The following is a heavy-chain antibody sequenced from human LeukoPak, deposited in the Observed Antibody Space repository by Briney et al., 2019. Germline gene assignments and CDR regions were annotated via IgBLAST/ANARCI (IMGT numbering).Heavy chain of an antibody. V-gene: IGHV4-4*07. Sequence: PSETLSLTCTVSGGSISSYYWSWIRQPAGKGLEWIGRIYTSGSTNYNPSLKSRVTISVDTSKNQFSLKLSSVTAADTAVYYCARDRYYYDSSGYYSIDYWGQGTLVTVSS. CDR3: ARDRYYYDSSGYYSIDY. CDR2: IYTSGST. CDR1: GGSISSYY. D-gene: IGHD3-22*01. J-gene: IGHJ4*02.